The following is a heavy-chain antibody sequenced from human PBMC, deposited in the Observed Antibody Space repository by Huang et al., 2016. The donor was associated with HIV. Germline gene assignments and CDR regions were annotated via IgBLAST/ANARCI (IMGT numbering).Heavy chain of an antibody. D-gene: IGHD6-13*01. CDR3: AKADSGAAAGSLVDY. V-gene: IGHV3-23*01. CDR1: GFTFSSYA. CDR2: ITVRGSSS. Sequence: EVQLLESGGGLVQPGGSLRLSCAASGFTFSSYAMSWVRQARVKGLEWVSSITVRGSSSYDADSVKGRFTISRDSSKNTLYLQMNSLRAEDTAIYYCAKADSGAAAGSLVDYWGQGTLVTVSS. J-gene: IGHJ4*02.